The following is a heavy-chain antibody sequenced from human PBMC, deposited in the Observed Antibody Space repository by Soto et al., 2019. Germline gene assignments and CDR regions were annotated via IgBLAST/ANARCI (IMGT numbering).Heavy chain of an antibody. J-gene: IGHJ4*02. Sequence: ASVKVSCKASGYTFTSYGISWVRQAPGQGLEWMGCFSADDGKTNYAQKFQGRVTMTEDTSTDTAYMELSSLRSEDTAVYYCATPGDHLYYFDYWGQGTLVTVSS. CDR3: ATPGDHLYYFDY. V-gene: IGHV1-18*01. D-gene: IGHD4-17*01. CDR1: GYTFTSYG. CDR2: FSADDGKT.